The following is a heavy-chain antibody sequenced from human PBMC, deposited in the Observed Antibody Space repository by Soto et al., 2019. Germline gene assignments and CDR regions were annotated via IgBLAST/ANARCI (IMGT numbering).Heavy chain of an antibody. CDR1: GFTFSSYG. CDR3: AKEKRALRFLPRWFGELNPYYYYYGMDV. J-gene: IGHJ6*02. V-gene: IGHV3-30*18. CDR2: ISYDGSNK. D-gene: IGHD3-10*01. Sequence: GGSLRLSCAASGFTFSSYGMHWVRQAPGKGLEWVAVISYDGSNKYYADSVKGRFTISRDNSKNTLYLQMNSLRAEDTAVYYCAKEKRALRFLPRWFGELNPYYYYYGMDVWGQGTTVTVS.